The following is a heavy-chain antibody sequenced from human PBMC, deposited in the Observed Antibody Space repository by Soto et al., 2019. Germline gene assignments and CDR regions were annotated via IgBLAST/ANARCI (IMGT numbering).Heavy chain of an antibody. CDR2: INPSSGST. CDR1: GYTFTGYF. V-gene: IGHV1-2*02. J-gene: IGHJ6*02. D-gene: IGHD4-4*01. Sequence: ASVKVSCKASGYTFTGYFIHWVRQAPGQGLEWMGWINPSSGSTDYARKFLGRVTMTRDTSISTSYMEVSGLRSDDTAIYFCARETATVKPSLGMDVWGQGTTVTVSS. CDR3: ARETATVKPSLGMDV.